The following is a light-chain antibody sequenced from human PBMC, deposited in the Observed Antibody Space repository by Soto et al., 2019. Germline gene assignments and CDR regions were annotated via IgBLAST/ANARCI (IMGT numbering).Light chain of an antibody. CDR3: QHYGDSLSIT. CDR1: QSVSSY. CDR2: DAS. V-gene: IGKV3-11*01. J-gene: IGKJ5*01. Sequence: EIVLTQSPATLSLSPGERATLSCRSSQSVSSYLAWYQQKPGQAPRLLIYDASNRATGIPDRFSGRGSGTDFSLTISRLEPGDFAVYYCQHYGDSLSITFGQGTRLENK.